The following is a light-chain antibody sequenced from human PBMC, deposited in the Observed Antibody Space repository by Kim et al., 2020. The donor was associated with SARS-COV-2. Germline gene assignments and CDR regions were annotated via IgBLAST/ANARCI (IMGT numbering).Light chain of an antibody. Sequence: DIQMTQSPSTLSSAVGDRVTITCRASQSISSYLAWYQQKPGKAPKFLIYEASTLETGVPSRLSGSGFGTEFTLTISSLQPDDFATYYCQQYKIYPVTFGQGTKLEI. CDR1: QSISSY. V-gene: IGKV1-5*03. CDR3: QQYKIYPVT. J-gene: IGKJ2*01. CDR2: EAS.